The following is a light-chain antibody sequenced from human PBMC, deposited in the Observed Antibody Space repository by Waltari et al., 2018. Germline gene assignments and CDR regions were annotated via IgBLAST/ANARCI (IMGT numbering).Light chain of an antibody. Sequence: EIELTQSPAPLSVSPGERATLSCRASQSIGSALAWSQQKPGQGPRLLFYGPSTRATGIPARFSVSGSGTDFTLTISGLQSEDFADYYCQQYDGWPLTFGGGTKVHIK. CDR2: GPS. J-gene: IGKJ4*01. CDR1: QSIGSA. CDR3: QQYDGWPLT. V-gene: IGKV3D-15*01.